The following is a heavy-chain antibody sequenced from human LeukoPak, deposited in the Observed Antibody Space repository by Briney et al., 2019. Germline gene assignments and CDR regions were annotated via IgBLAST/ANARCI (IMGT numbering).Heavy chain of an antibody. V-gene: IGHV4-39*07. CDR2: IFYSGTT. Sequence: PSETLSLTCTVSGGSISSSSYYWSWIRQPPGKGLEWIGSIFYSGTTYYNPSLKSRVTISLDTSKNQFSLKLNSVTAADTAVYYCARKGDVWGKGTTVTVSS. CDR1: GGSISSSSYY. J-gene: IGHJ6*04. CDR3: ARKGDV.